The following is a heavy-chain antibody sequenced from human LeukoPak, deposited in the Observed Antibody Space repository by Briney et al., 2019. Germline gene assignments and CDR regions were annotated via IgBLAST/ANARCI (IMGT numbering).Heavy chain of an antibody. V-gene: IGHV1-69*13. CDR1: GGTFSSYA. Sequence: GASVKVSCKSSGGTFSSYAISWVRQAPGQGLEWMGGIIPIFGTANYAQKFQGRVTITADESTSKAYMELSSLRSEDTAVYYCARDGPWDFWSSYQEGGAFDIWGQGTMVTVSS. J-gene: IGHJ3*02. CDR2: IIPIFGTA. CDR3: ARDGPWDFWSSYQEGGAFDI. D-gene: IGHD3-3*01.